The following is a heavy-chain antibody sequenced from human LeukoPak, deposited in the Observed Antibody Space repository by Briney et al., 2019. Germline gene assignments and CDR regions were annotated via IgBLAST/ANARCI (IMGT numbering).Heavy chain of an antibody. CDR3: AKDLLGYCSSTSCRVFDY. J-gene: IGHJ4*02. CDR2: IFNDGIT. D-gene: IGHD2-2*01. V-gene: IGHV3-53*01. Sequence: GGSLRLSCAASGLTVSSEYMSWVRQAPGQGLEWVSVIFNDGITYYADSVKGRFTISRDNSKNTLYLQMNSLRAEDTAVYYCAKDLLGYCSSTSCRVFDYWGQGTLVTVSS. CDR1: GLTVSSEY.